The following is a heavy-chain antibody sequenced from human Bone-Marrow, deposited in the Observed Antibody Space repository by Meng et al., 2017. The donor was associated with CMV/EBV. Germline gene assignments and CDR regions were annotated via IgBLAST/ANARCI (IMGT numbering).Heavy chain of an antibody. V-gene: IGHV3-30-3*01. CDR3: ARDRRPAALYTNYYYYYGMDV. CDR1: GFTFSSYA. CDR2: ISYDGSNK. D-gene: IGHD2-2*01. J-gene: IGHJ6*02. Sequence: GESLKISCAASGFTFSSYAMHWVRQAPGKGLEWVAVISYDGSNKYYADSVKGRFTISRDNTKNTLYLQMSSLRAEDTAVYYCARDRRPAALYTNYYYYYGMDVWGQGTTVTVSS.